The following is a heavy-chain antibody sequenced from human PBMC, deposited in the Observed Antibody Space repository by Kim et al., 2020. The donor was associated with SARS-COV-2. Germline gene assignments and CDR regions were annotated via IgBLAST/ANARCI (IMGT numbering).Heavy chain of an antibody. V-gene: IGHV3-64D*09. D-gene: IGHD6-13*01. Sequence: GGSLRLSCSASGFTFSSYAMHWVRQAPGKGLEYVSAISSNGGSTYYADSVKGRFTISRDNSKNTLYLQMSSLRAEDTAVYYCVKGTAAGPFYYYYYGMDVWGQGTTVTVSS. CDR2: ISSNGGST. CDR1: GFTFSSYA. J-gene: IGHJ6*02. CDR3: VKGTAAGPFYYYYYGMDV.